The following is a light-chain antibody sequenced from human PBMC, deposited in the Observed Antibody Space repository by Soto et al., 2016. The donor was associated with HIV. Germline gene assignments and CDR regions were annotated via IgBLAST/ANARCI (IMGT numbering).Light chain of an antibody. CDR2: GAS. Sequence: DAQMTQSPSSLSASVGDRVTITCRASQDISNYLAWYQQKPGKVPKLLIYGASTLQSGAPSRFSGSRSGTDFTLTISSLQPEDFATYYCQKYNSAPETFGQGTKVEIK. CDR1: QDISNY. V-gene: IGKV1-27*01. CDR3: QKYNSAPET. J-gene: IGKJ1*01.